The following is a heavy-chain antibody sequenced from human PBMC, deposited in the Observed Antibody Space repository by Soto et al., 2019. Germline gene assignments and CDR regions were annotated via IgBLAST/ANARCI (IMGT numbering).Heavy chain of an antibody. CDR1: GGSISSYY. V-gene: IGHV4-59*01. D-gene: IGHD6-13*01. CDR2: IYYSGST. CDR3: ARSRALIAAAAVNWFDP. Sequence: SETRSLTCTVSGGSISSYYWSWIRQPPGKGLEWIGYIYYSGSTNYNPSLKSRVTISVDTSKNQFSLKLSSVTAADTAVYYCARSRALIAAAAVNWFDPWGQGTLVTVSS. J-gene: IGHJ5*02.